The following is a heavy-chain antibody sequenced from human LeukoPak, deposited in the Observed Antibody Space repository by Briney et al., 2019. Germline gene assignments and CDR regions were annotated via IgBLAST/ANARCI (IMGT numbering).Heavy chain of an antibody. CDR2: IYYSGST. V-gene: IGHV4-39*01. J-gene: IGHJ3*02. Sequence: SETLSLTCTVSGGSFSSSSYYWGWIRQPPGKGLEWIGSIYYSGSTYYNPSLKSRVTITVDTSKNRFSLKLSSVTAADTAAYYCARVEPAGMDAFDIWGQGTMVTVSS. CDR1: GGSFSSSSYY. CDR3: ARVEPAGMDAFDI.